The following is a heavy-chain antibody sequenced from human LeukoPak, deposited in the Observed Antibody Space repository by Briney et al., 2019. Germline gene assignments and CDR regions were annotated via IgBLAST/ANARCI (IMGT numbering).Heavy chain of an antibody. CDR1: GFTFSSYG. CDR2: IRYDGNNK. J-gene: IGHJ4*02. D-gene: IGHD6-19*01. V-gene: IGHV3-30*02. Sequence: GGSLRLSCAASGFTFSSYGMHWVRQAPGKGLEWVAFIRYDGNNKYFADSVKGRFTISRDNAKNSLYLQMNSLRAEDTAVYYCASLHGVAGTDYWGQGTLVTVSS. CDR3: ASLHGVAGTDY.